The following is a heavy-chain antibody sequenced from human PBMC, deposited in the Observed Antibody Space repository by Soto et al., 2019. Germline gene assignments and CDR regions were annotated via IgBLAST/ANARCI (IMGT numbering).Heavy chain of an antibody. Sequence: QLQLQESGPGLVKPSETLSLTCTVSGGSISSSSYYWGWIRQPPGKGLEWIGSIYYSGSTYYNPSLKSRVTISVDTSKNQFSLKLSSVAAADTAVYYCARRGAVVVPAAMELLQAFYRQHNWFDPWGQGTLVTVSS. V-gene: IGHV4-39*01. CDR3: ARRGAVVVPAAMELLQAFYRQHNWFDP. D-gene: IGHD2-2*01. J-gene: IGHJ5*02. CDR1: GGSISSSSYY. CDR2: IYYSGST.